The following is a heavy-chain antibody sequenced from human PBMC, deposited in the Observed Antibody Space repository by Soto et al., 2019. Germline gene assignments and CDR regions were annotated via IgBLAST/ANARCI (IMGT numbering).Heavy chain of an antibody. CDR3: ARDVRYTRDRDWYFDL. D-gene: IGHD2-2*02. CDR1: GGSISSGGYY. J-gene: IGHJ2*01. Sequence: QVQLQESGPGLVKPSQTLSLTCTVSGGSISSGGYYWSWIRQHPGKGLEWIGYIHYSGSTYYNPSLKSRVTISVDTSKNQFSLKLSSVTAADTAVYYCARDVRYTRDRDWYFDLWGRGTLVTVSS. CDR2: IHYSGST. V-gene: IGHV4-31*03.